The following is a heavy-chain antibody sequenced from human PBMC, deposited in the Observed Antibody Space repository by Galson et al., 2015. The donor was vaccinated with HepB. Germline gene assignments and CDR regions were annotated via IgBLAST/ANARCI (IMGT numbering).Heavy chain of an antibody. CDR3: ARAPVATINYYFYLEV. J-gene: IGHJ6*03. CDR2: TSSDVSDK. D-gene: IGHD5-12*01. Sequence: SLRLSCAASGFTLSSYAMHWVRQAPGQGLEWVAVTSSDVSDKYYGDSVKGRFTISRDNSKSTLYLQMNSLRPEGTAVYYCARAPVATINYYFYLEVWGKGTTVTVSS. CDR1: GFTLSSYA. V-gene: IGHV3-30*03.